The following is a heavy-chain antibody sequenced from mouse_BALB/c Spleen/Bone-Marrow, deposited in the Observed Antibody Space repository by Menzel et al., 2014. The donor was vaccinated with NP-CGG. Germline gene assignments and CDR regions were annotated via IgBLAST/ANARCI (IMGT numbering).Heavy chain of an antibody. CDR2: SRNKANDYTT. J-gene: IGHJ4*01. CDR1: GLTFSDFY. D-gene: IGHD2-3*01. V-gene: IGHV7-1*02. Sequence: EVKLMESGGGLVQPGGSLRLSCATSGLTFSDFYMEWVRQPPGKRLEWIAASRNKANDYTTEYSASVRGRFIVSRDTSQSILYLQMNSLRAEDTAIYYCARDPRWLLAMDNWGQGTSVTVSS. CDR3: ARDPRWLLAMDN.